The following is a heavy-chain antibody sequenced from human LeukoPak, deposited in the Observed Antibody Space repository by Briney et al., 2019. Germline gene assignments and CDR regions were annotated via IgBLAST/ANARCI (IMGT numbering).Heavy chain of an antibody. CDR1: GGSISSSSYY. D-gene: IGHD6-13*01. CDR3: ASLNSIAAADQNYYYYYMDV. J-gene: IGHJ6*03. Sequence: SETLSLTCTVSGGSISSSSYYWGWIRQPPGKGLEWIGYIYYSGSTNYNPSLKSRVTISVDTSKNQFSLKLSSVTAADTAVYYCASLNSIAAADQNYYYYYMDVWGKGTTVTISS. V-gene: IGHV4-61*05. CDR2: IYYSGST.